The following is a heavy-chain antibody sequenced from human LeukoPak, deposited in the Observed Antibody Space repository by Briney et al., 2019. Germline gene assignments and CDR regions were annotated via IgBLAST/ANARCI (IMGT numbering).Heavy chain of an antibody. J-gene: IGHJ6*02. CDR2: MNPNRGNT. CDR3: ARRYSGYETYYGMDV. Sequence: ASVKVSCKASGYTFTSYDINWVRQATGQGLEWMGWMNPNRGNTGYAQKFQGRVTMTRNTSISTAYMELSSLRSEDTAVYYCARRYSGYETYYGMDVWGQGTTATVSS. V-gene: IGHV1-8*01. D-gene: IGHD5-12*01. CDR1: GYTFTSYD.